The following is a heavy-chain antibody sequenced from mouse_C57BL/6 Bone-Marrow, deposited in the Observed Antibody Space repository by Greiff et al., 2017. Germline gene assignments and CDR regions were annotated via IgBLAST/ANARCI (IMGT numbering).Heavy chain of an antibody. Sequence: EVMLVESGGGLVQPKGSLKLSCAASGFSFNTYAMNWVRQAPGKGLEWVARIRSKSNNYATYYADSVKDRFTISRDDSESMLYLQMNNLKTEDTAMYYCVRLGTRAMDYWGQGTSVTVSS. J-gene: IGHJ4*01. CDR2: IRSKSNNYAT. V-gene: IGHV10-1*01. D-gene: IGHD4-1*01. CDR3: VRLGTRAMDY. CDR1: GFSFNTYA.